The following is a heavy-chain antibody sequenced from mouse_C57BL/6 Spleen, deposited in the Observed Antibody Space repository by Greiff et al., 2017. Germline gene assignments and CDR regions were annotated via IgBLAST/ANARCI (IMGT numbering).Heavy chain of an antibody. D-gene: IGHD1-1*01. J-gene: IGHJ3*01. CDR2: FHPYNDDT. CDR3: ARRGGLYYGSSPAWFAY. V-gene: IGHV1-47*01. Sequence: VQRVESGAELVKPGASVKMSCKASGYTFTTYPIEWMKQNHGKSLEWIGNFHPYNDDTKYNEKFKGKATLTVEKSSSTVYLELSRLTSDDSAVYYCARRGGLYYGSSPAWFAYWGQGTLVTVSA. CDR1: GYTFTTYP.